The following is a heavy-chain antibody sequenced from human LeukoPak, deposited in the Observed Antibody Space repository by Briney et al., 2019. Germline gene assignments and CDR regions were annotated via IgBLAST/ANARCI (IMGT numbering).Heavy chain of an antibody. Sequence: GGSLRLSCAASGFTFSSYSVNWVRQAPGKGLEWVSSISSSSSYIYYADSVKGRFTISRDNAKNSLYLQMNSLRAEDTAVYYCARDKRSMAVFDYWGQGTLVTVSS. CDR1: GFTFSSYS. CDR3: ARDKRSMAVFDY. D-gene: IGHD2/OR15-2a*01. V-gene: IGHV3-21*01. J-gene: IGHJ4*02. CDR2: ISSSSSYI.